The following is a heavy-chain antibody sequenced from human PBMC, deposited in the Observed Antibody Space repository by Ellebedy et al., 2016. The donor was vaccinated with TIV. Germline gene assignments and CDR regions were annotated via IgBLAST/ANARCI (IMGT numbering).Heavy chain of an antibody. CDR1: GFTFGNHN. J-gene: IGHJ6*02. CDR2: INGNRSYI. Sequence: GESLKISCAASGFTFGNHNMNWVRQTPGKGLEWVTSINGNRSYIYYADSVKGRFTISRDNDKNSLYLEMTSLRAEDKAVYYCARDKRFEEHYGMDVWGQGTTVTVSS. D-gene: IGHD3-16*01. CDR3: ARDKRFEEHYGMDV. V-gene: IGHV3-21*01.